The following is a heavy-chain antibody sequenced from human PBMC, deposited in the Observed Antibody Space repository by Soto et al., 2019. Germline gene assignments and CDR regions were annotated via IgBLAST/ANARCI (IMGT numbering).Heavy chain of an antibody. CDR2: ISAYSGNA. CDR3: ASSGSGTFYEAFAT. J-gene: IGHJ3*02. V-gene: IGHV1-18*04. Sequence: QAQLVQSGAEVKKPGASVKVSCKASGFSFTSYGFSWVRQAPGQGLELMGWISAYSGNAKYEEKIQDRVTMTTDTATSTAYMEVRRLRSDDTDVYYCASSGSGTFYEAFATWGQGTMVTASS. D-gene: IGHD6-25*01. CDR1: GFSFTSYG.